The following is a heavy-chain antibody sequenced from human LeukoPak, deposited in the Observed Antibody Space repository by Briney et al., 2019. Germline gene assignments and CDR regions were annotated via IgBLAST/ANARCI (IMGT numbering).Heavy chain of an antibody. D-gene: IGHD6-19*01. J-gene: IGHJ3*02. CDR2: IYYSGST. V-gene: IGHV4-59*01. CDR3: ARVGAVAGSMDDAFDI. Sequence: SETLSLTCTVSGGSISSYYWSWIRQPPGKGLEWIGYIYYSGSTNYNPSLKSRVTISVDTSKNQFSLKLSSVTAADTAVYYCARVGAVAGSMDDAFDIWGQGTMVTVSS. CDR1: GGSISSYY.